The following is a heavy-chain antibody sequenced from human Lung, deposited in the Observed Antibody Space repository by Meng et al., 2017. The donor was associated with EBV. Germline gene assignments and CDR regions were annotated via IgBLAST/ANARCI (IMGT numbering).Heavy chain of an antibody. D-gene: IGHD2-15*01. J-gene: IGHJ4*02. V-gene: IGHV1-18*01. CDR1: GYTFTHHG. Sequence: QLQLVQSGDEVKTPGASVRVSCKASGYTFTHHGISWIRQAPGQGLEWMGWFVNYVDTYPAPKFQGRVTMTTDTHTNTAFMELRSLTSDDTAVYYCASGTPGRSYCDYWGQGTLVTVSS. CDR3: ASGTPGRSYCDY. CDR2: FVNYVDT.